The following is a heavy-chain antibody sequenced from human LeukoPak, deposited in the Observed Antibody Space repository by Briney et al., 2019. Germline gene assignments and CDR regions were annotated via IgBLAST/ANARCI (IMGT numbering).Heavy chain of an antibody. D-gene: IGHD3-10*01. CDR1: GGSFSGYY. V-gene: IGHV4-34*01. CDR3: ARGRRDYYGSGVLFDY. Sequence: PSETLSLTCAVYGGSFSGYYWSWIRQPPGKGLEWIGEINHSGSTNYNPSLKSRVTISVDTSKNQFSLKLSSVTAADTAVYYCARGRRDYYGSGVLFDYWGQGTLVTVSS. CDR2: INHSGST. J-gene: IGHJ4*02.